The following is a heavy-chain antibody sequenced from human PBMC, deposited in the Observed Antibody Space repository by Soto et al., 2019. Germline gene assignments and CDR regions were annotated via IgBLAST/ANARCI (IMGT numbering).Heavy chain of an antibody. CDR1: GFTFSSYA. D-gene: IGHD1-26*01. CDR2: SGSGGST. V-gene: IGHV3-23*01. Sequence: EVQLLESGGGLVQPGGSLTLSCAASGFTFSSYAMRWVRQAPVKGLEWVSASGSGGSTYYADSVKGRFTISRDNSKNTLYLQMNSLRAEDTAVYYCARRGSGSYYDYWGQGTLVTVSS. CDR3: ARRGSGSYYDY. J-gene: IGHJ4*02.